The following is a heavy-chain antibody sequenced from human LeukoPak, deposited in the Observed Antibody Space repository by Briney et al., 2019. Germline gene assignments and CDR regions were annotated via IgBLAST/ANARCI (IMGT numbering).Heavy chain of an antibody. J-gene: IGHJ4*02. CDR1: GFTFSNYG. V-gene: IGHV3-30*18. D-gene: IGHD5-24*01. CDR3: AKSREMATIDDCFDY. Sequence: GRSLRLSCAASGFTFSNYGMHWVRQAPGKGLEWVAVISYDGSNKNYADSVKGRFTISRDNSKNTLYLQMNSLRVEGTAVYYCAKSREMATIDDCFDYWGQGTLVTVSS. CDR2: ISYDGSNK.